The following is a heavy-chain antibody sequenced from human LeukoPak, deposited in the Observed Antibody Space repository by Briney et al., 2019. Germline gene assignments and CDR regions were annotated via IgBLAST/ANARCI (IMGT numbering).Heavy chain of an antibody. CDR1: GGSVSSGSYY. J-gene: IGHJ4*02. CDR2: ICYSGST. Sequence: SETLSLTCTVSGGSVSSGSYYWSWIRQPPGKGLEWIGYICYSGSTNYNPSLKSRVTISVDTSKNQFSLKLSSVTAADTAVYYCARDRGAAAGIDYWGQETLVTVSS. D-gene: IGHD6-13*01. CDR3: ARDRGAAAGIDY. V-gene: IGHV4-61*01.